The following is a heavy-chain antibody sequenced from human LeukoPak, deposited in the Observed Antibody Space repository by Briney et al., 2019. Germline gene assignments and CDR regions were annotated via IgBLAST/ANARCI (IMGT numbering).Heavy chain of an antibody. CDR3: AHRLVGEGLDY. D-gene: IGHD6-6*01. Sequence: SGPTLVNPTQTLTLTCTFSGFSLSTSGVGVGWIRQPPGKALEWLAVVHWNDNNYYSPSLKSRLTVTKDTSNNQVVLSVTNTDPVDTATYYCAHRLVGEGLDYWGQGTLVTVSS. J-gene: IGHJ4*02. CDR2: VHWNDNN. CDR1: GFSLSTSGVG. V-gene: IGHV2-5*01.